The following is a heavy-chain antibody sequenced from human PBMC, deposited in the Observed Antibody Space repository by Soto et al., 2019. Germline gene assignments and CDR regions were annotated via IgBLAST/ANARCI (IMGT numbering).Heavy chain of an antibody. J-gene: IGHJ1*01. CDR2: ISSSGSTI. V-gene: IGHV3-48*03. CDR3: AESGFLEWLSEYFQH. Sequence: PGGSLRLSCAASGFTFSSYEMNWVRQAPGKGLEWVSYISSSGSTIYYADSVKGRFTIFRDNAKNSLYLQMNSLRAEDTAVYYCAESGFLEWLSEYFQHWGQGTLVTVSS. CDR1: GFTFSSYE. D-gene: IGHD3-3*01.